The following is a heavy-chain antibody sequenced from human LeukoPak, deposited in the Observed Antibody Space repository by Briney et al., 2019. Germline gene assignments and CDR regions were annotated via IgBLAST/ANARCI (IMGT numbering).Heavy chain of an antibody. CDR2: IKQDGSEK. J-gene: IGHJ4*02. Sequence: GGSLRLSCAASGFTFSSYWMSWVRQAPGKGLEWVANIKQDGSEKYYVDSVKGRFTISRDNAKNSLYLQMNSLRAEDTAVYYCARESLNYYDSSGYPDYWGQGTLVTVSS. V-gene: IGHV3-7*01. CDR3: ARESLNYYDSSGYPDY. D-gene: IGHD3-22*01. CDR1: GFTFSSYW.